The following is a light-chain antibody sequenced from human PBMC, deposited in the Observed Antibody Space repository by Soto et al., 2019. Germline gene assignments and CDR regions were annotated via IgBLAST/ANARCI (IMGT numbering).Light chain of an antibody. CDR2: TTS. CDR1: ESISTY. J-gene: IGKJ1*01. V-gene: IGKV1-39*01. Sequence: DIQMTQSPSSLSASVGDRVTITCRASESISTYLNWYQQKPGKAPNLLIYTTSNLESGVTSRFSVSGSGTDFTHTINSLQPEDFATYFCQQSYSRPRTFGQRTKVDNK. CDR3: QQSYSRPRT.